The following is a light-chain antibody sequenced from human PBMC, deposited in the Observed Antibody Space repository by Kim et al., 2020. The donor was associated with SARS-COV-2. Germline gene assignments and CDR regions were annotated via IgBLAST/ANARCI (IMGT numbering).Light chain of an antibody. V-gene: IGKV3-20*01. J-gene: IGKJ3*01. Sequence: GDGAAPPCRTGSRSSGSYIAWYQQKPGQAPRLLIYGASNRATGIPDRFSGSGSGTEFTLTISRLESEDFAVYYCQQYNTSPTTFGEGTRVDIK. CDR2: GAS. CDR1: SRSSGSY. CDR3: QQYNTSPTT.